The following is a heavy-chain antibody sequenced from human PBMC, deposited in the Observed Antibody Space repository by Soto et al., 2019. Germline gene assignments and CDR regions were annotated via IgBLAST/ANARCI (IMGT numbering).Heavy chain of an antibody. J-gene: IGHJ6*02. Sequence: GGSLRLSCAASGFTFSSYGMHWVRQAPGKGLEWVAVIWYDGSNKYYADSVKGRFTISRDNSKNTLYLQMNSLRAEDTAVYYCARGSSSSWYFYYGMDVWGQGTTVTVSS. V-gene: IGHV3-33*01. D-gene: IGHD6-13*01. CDR1: GFTFSSYG. CDR3: ARGSSSSWYFYYGMDV. CDR2: IWYDGSNK.